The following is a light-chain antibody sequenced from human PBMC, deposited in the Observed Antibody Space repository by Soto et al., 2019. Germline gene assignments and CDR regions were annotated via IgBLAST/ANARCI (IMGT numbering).Light chain of an antibody. Sequence: EIVLTQSPATLSLSPGERATLSCRASQSVSSYLAWYQQKPGQAPRLLIYDASNRATGIPARFSGSGSGTGFTLTIGSREREDFAVYYCQQRSNWPPVYTFGQGTKLEIK. CDR3: QQRSNWPPVYT. CDR1: QSVSSY. J-gene: IGKJ2*01. V-gene: IGKV3-11*01. CDR2: DAS.